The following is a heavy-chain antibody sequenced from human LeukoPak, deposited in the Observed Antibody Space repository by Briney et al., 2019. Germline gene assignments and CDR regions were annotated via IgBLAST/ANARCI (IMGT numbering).Heavy chain of an antibody. J-gene: IGHJ6*02. CDR3: AKEPYTSDTYVYAMDV. D-gene: IGHD6-19*01. CDR1: GFTFSSYG. Sequence: PGGSLRLSCAASGFTFSSYGMHWVRQAPGQGLEWVSFIRYDGSNKYYADSVKGRLTISRDNSKNTMYLQMHSLRAEDTAVYYCAKEPYTSDTYVYAMDVWGQGTTVTVSS. V-gene: IGHV3-30*02. CDR2: IRYDGSNK.